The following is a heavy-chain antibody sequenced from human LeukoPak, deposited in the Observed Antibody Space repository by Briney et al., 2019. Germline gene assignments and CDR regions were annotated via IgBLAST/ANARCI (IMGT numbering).Heavy chain of an antibody. CDR1: GYTFTSYA. CDR3: ARCITMVRGALCFDY. J-gene: IGHJ4*02. Sequence: ASVKVSCKASGYTFTSYAMHWVRQAPGQRLEWMGWINAGNGNTKYSQKFQGRVTITRDTSASTAYMELSSLRPEDTAVYYCARCITMVRGALCFDYWGQGTLVTVSS. CDR2: INAGNGNT. V-gene: IGHV1-3*01. D-gene: IGHD3-10*01.